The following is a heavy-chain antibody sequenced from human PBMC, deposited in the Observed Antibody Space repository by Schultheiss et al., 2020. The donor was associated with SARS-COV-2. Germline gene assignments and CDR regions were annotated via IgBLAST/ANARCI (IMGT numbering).Heavy chain of an antibody. CDR3: ARVRGYCSSASCHAQRYFDL. CDR1: GGSISTYY. CDR2: IYYSGST. J-gene: IGHJ2*01. D-gene: IGHD2-2*01. Sequence: SETLSLTCTVPGGSISTYYWSWIRQTPGKGLEWIGYIYYSGSTKHNPSLKSRVTISIDTSENQFSLMLSSVTAADTAVYYCARVRGYCSSASCHAQRYFDLWGRGTLVTVSS. V-gene: IGHV4-59*12.